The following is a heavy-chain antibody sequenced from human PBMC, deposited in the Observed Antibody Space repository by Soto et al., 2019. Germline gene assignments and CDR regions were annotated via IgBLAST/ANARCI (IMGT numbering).Heavy chain of an antibody. CDR1: GFTFSSYA. V-gene: IGHV3-48*02. CDR2: ISSSSSTI. J-gene: IGHJ5*02. D-gene: IGHD3-22*01. Sequence: GGSLRLSCAASGFTFSSYAMSWFRQAPGKGLEWVSYISSSSSTIYYADSVKGRFTISRDNAKNSLYLQMNSLRDEDTAVYYCARGADYDSSGIRLNWFDPWGQGTLVTVSS. CDR3: ARGADYDSSGIRLNWFDP.